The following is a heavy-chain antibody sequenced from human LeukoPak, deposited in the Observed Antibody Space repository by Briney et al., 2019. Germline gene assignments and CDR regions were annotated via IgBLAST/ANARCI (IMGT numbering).Heavy chain of an antibody. D-gene: IGHD2-2*01. V-gene: IGHV3-23*01. J-gene: IGHJ4*02. Sequence: GGSLRLSCAASGCTFSSYAMSWVRQAPGKGLEWVSAISGSGGSTYYADSVKGRFTISRDNSKNTLYLQMNSLRAEDTAVYYCAKDGIYCSSTSCYDNFDYWGQGTLVTVSS. CDR3: AKDGIYCSSTSCYDNFDY. CDR1: GCTFSSYA. CDR2: ISGSGGST.